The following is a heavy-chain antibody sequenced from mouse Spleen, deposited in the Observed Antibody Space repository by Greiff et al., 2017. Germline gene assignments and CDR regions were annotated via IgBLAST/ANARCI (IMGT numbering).Heavy chain of an antibody. CDR2: INSNGGST. J-gene: IGHJ3*01. CDR1: GFTFSSYA. Sequence: EVQLVESGGGLVKPGGSLKLSCAASGFTFSSYAMPWVRQTPEKRLEWVAAINSNGGSTYYPDTVKDRFTISRDNAKNTLYLQMSSLRSEDTGLYHCAIHTGKTPFAYWGQGTLVTVSA. V-gene: IGHV5-6-2*01. CDR3: AIHTGKTPFAY. D-gene: IGHD1-1*01.